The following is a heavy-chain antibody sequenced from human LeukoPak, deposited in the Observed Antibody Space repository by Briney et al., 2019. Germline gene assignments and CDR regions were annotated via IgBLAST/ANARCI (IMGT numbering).Heavy chain of an antibody. V-gene: IGHV1-18*01. J-gene: IGHJ3*02. D-gene: IGHD2-21*02. CDR1: GYTFTSYD. CDR3: AREEREYCGGDCNDAFDI. Sequence: ASVKVSCKASGYTFTSYDISWVRQAPGQGLEWMGWISAYYADTNYAQKLQGRVTMTTDTSTSTAYMELSSLRSEDTAVYYCAREEREYCGGDCNDAFDIWGQGTMVTVSS. CDR2: ISAYYADT.